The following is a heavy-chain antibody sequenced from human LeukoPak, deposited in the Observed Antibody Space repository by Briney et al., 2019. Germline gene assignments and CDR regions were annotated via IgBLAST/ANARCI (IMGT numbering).Heavy chain of an antibody. CDR2: IYPGDSDT. CDR3: ARGRWDIVVVVAARGKYYFDY. D-gene: IGHD2-15*01. CDR1: GYSFTSYW. Sequence: GESLKISCKGSGYSFTSYWIGWVRQMPGKGLEWMGIIYPGDSDTRYSPSFQGQVTISADKSISTAYLQWSSLTASDTAMYYCARGRWDIVVVVAARGKYYFDYWGQGTLVTVSS. J-gene: IGHJ4*02. V-gene: IGHV5-51*01.